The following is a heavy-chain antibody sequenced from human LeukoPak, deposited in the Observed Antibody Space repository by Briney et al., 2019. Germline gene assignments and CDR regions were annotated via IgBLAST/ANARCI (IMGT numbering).Heavy chain of an antibody. Sequence: GGSLRLSCAASGFIFSSYGFHWVRQAPGKGLEWVTLISYDGRNQYYGQSVKGRFTISRDNSKNTLYLQMNSLRAEDTAVYYCARVRIAVAGQHYYYYGMDVWGQGTTVTVSS. D-gene: IGHD6-19*01. CDR2: ISYDGRNQ. CDR1: GFIFSSYG. V-gene: IGHV3-30*03. CDR3: ARVRIAVAGQHYYYYGMDV. J-gene: IGHJ6*02.